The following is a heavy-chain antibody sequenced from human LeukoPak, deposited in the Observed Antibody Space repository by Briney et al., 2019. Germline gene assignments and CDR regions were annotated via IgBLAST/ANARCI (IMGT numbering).Heavy chain of an antibody. V-gene: IGHV1-46*01. CDR1: GFTLTNFF. CDR2: IFSSGGRT. J-gene: IGHJ4*02. CDR3: ARTFDSYYLSGLDY. Sequence: GASVKVSCKASGFTLTNFFMHWVRQAPGQGPEWMGAIFSSGGRTINAQRLQGRITITRDTSTNTVYMDLSSLRSDDTAVYYCARTFDSYYLSGLDYWGQGTLVTVSS. D-gene: IGHD5-18*01.